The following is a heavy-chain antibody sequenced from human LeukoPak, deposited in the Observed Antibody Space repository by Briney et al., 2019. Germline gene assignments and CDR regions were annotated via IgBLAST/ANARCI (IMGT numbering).Heavy chain of an antibody. Sequence: TGGSLRLSCAASGFTFSTYWMTWVRQAPGKGLEWVANINPDGSEKYYVDSVKGRFTISRDNAKNSLYLQVISLRAEDTAVYYCARGPSIAARYDAFDIWGQGTMVTVSS. CDR2: INPDGSEK. CDR1: GFTFSTYW. CDR3: ARGPSIAARYDAFDI. V-gene: IGHV3-7*02. D-gene: IGHD6-6*01. J-gene: IGHJ3*02.